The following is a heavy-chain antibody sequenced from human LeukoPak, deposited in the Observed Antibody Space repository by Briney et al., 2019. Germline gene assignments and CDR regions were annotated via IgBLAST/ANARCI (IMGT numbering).Heavy chain of an antibody. CDR2: ISSNGGST. Sequence: PGGSLRLSCSASGFTFSTYAMHWVRQAPGKGLEYVSAISSNGGSTYYADSVKGRFTISRDNSKNTLYLQMSSLRAEDTAVYYCAREASGGYFDYWGQGTLVTVSS. CDR1: GFTFSTYA. D-gene: IGHD4-23*01. V-gene: IGHV3-64D*09. J-gene: IGHJ4*02. CDR3: AREASGGYFDY.